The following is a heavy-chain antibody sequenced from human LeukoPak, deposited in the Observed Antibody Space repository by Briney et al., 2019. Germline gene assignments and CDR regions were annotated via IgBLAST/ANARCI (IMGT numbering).Heavy chain of an antibody. V-gene: IGHV4-59*01. D-gene: IGHD2-15*01. J-gene: IGHJ5*02. Sequence: NTSETLSLTCTVSGGSISSYYWSWIRQPPGXGLEWIGYIYYSGSTNYNPSLKSRVTISVDTSKNQFSLKLSSVTAADTAVYYCARDEGRWYNWFDPWGQGTLVTVSS. CDR2: IYYSGST. CDR3: ARDEGRWYNWFDP. CDR1: GGSISSYY.